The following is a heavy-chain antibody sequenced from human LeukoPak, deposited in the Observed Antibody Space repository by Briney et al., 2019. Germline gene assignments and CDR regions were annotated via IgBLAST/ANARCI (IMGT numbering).Heavy chain of an antibody. CDR2: INSDGSST. D-gene: IGHD1-26*01. J-gene: IGHJ4*02. CDR3: ARDRGATKD. CDR1: GFIFSSYW. V-gene: IGHV3-74*01. Sequence: GGSLRLSCAASGFIFSSYWMHWVGQAAGKGLVWVSRINSDGSSTNYAESVKGRFTISRDNSKNTLHLQMNSMRAEDTAVYYCARDRGATKDWGQGTLVTVSS.